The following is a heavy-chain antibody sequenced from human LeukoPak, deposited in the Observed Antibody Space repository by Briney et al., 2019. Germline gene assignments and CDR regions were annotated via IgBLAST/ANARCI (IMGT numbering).Heavy chain of an antibody. V-gene: IGHV3-7*03. Sequence: GGSLRLSCATSGFFFNSYWLTWVRQAPGMGREWVANIKQDGSEIYYVDSVKGRFIISRDNAKNSLYLEMNSLRVEDTAIYCARGRDVDSWGQGTLVTVSS. J-gene: IGHJ4*02. CDR3: RGRDVDS. CDR1: GFFFNSYW. CDR2: IKQDGSEI.